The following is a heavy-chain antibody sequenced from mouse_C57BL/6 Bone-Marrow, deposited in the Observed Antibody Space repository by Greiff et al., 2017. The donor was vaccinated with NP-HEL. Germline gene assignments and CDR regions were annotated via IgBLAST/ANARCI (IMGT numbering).Heavy chain of an antibody. Sequence: EVNVVESGGGLVKPGGSLKLSCAASGFTFSDYGMHWVRQAPEKGLEWVAYISSGSSTIYYADTVKGRFTISRDNAKNTLFLQMTSLRSEDTAMYYCARSGYDVESWFAYWGQGTLVTVSA. CDR2: ISSGSSTI. J-gene: IGHJ3*01. CDR1: GFTFSDYG. CDR3: ARSGYDVESWFAY. D-gene: IGHD2-2*01. V-gene: IGHV5-17*01.